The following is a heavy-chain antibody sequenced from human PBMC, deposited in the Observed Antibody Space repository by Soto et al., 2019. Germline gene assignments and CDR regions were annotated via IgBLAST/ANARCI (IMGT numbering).Heavy chain of an antibody. CDR3: ARVAYGAYHFDS. Sequence: EVQLVESGGGLVQPGGSLRLSCAASGFSFSSYWMHWVRQAPGEGLVWVSRINSDGSTRSYADSVKGRFTISRDNAKNTLFLQMNSLRAKDTAVYYCARVAYGAYHFDSWGQGTLVT. D-gene: IGHD2-21*01. V-gene: IGHV3-74*01. CDR2: INSDGSTR. J-gene: IGHJ4*02. CDR1: GFSFSSYW.